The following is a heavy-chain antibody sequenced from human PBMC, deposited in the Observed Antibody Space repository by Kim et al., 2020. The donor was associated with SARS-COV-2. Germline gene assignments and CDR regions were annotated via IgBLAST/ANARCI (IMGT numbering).Heavy chain of an antibody. CDR2: INYLGDAT. Sequence: GGSLRLSCAASGFNFDTYAMSWVRQAPGEGLQWVSSINYLGDATYYTDSVKGRFTISRDNSKKMVFLQMNSLRVDDTATYFCAKDMAGVAGAMAWFDPWGPGTLVSVAS. CDR1: GFNFDTYA. V-gene: IGHV3-23*01. D-gene: IGHD2-15*01. J-gene: IGHJ5*02. CDR3: AKDMAGVAGAMAWFDP.